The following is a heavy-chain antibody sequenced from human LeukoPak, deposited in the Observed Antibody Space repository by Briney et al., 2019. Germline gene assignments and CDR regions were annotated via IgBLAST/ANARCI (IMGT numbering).Heavy chain of an antibody. CDR2: ISTSGSTI. CDR1: GFTFSSYE. Sequence: GGSLRLSCAASGFTFSSYEVNWVRQAPGKGLEWVSYISTSGSTIYYADSVKGRFTISRDNAKNSLYLQMNSLRAEDTAVYYCARESRDGYFDYWSQGTLVTVSS. J-gene: IGHJ4*02. V-gene: IGHV3-48*03. CDR3: ARESRDGYFDY. D-gene: IGHD5-24*01.